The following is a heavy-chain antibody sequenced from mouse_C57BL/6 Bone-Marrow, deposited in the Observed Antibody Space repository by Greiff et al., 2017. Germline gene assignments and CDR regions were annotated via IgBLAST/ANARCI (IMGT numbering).Heavy chain of an antibody. CDR2: ISSGGSYT. J-gene: IGHJ3*01. V-gene: IGHV5-6*01. CDR3: ARYYSWFAY. Sequence: EVQLVESGGDLVKPGGSLKLSCAASGFTFSSYGMSWVRQTPDKRLEWVATISSGGSYTYYPDSVKGRFTISRDNAKNTLYLQMSSLKSEDTAMYYCARYYSWFAYWGQGTLVTVSA. CDR1: GFTFSSYG. D-gene: IGHD1-1*01.